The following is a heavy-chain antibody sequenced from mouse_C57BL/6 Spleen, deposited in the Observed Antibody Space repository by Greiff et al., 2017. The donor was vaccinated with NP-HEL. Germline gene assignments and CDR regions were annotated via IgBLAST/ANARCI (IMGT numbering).Heavy chain of an antibody. Sequence: EVKLLESGPGLVKPSQSLSLTCSVTGYSITSGYYWNWIRQFPGNKLEWMGYISYDGSNNYNPSLKNRISITRDTSKNQFFLKLNSVTTEDTATYYCARGGTGLDYWGQGTTLTVSS. CDR1: GYSITSGYY. CDR2: ISYDGSN. D-gene: IGHD3-3*01. CDR3: ARGGTGLDY. J-gene: IGHJ2*01. V-gene: IGHV3-6*01.